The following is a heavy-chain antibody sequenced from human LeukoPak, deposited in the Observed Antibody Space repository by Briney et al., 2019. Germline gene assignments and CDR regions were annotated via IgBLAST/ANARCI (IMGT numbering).Heavy chain of an antibody. V-gene: IGHV3-23*01. D-gene: IGHD1-26*01. CDR3: AKMKGWSLYDYCMDV. CDR1: GFAFSSYA. J-gene: IGHJ6*03. CDR2: IFGSGGSA. Sequence: PGGSLRLSCTAPGFAFSSYAMYWVRQAPGKGLEWVSGIFGSGGSAHYADSVKGRFTISGDNSQNTVYLQMNSLRAEDTAVYYCAKMKGWSLYDYCMDVWGKGTTVTVSS.